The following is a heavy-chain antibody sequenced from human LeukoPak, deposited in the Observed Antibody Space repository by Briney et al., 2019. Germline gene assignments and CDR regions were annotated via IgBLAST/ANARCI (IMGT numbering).Heavy chain of an antibody. V-gene: IGHV3-30*02. D-gene: IGHD3-3*01. CDR1: GFTFSSYG. CDR2: IRYDGSNK. J-gene: IGHJ4*02. CDR3: ARGGLGLRFLEWLDC. Sequence: GGSLRLSCAASGFTFSSYGMHWVRQAPGKGLEWVAFIRYDGSNKYYADSVKGRFTISRDNSKNTLYLQMNSLRAEDTAVYYCARGGLGLRFLEWLDCWGQGTLVTVSS.